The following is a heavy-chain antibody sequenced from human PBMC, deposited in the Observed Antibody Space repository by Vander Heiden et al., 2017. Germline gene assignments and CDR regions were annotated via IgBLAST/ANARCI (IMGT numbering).Heavy chain of an antibody. CDR2: ISYDGSNK. Sequence: QVQLVESGGGVVQPGRSLRRSCAASGFTFSGYAMHWVRQAPGKGLEWVAVISYDGSNKYYADSVKGRFTISRDNSKNTLYLQMNSLRAEDTAVYYCARDGRGVVITFWFDPWGQGTLVTVSS. CDR1: GFTFSGYA. V-gene: IGHV3-30-3*01. CDR3: ARDGRGVVITFWFDP. D-gene: IGHD3-22*01. J-gene: IGHJ5*02.